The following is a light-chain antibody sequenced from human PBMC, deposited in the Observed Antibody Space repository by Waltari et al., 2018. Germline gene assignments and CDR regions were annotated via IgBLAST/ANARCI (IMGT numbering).Light chain of an antibody. CDR1: SSDVGGSNY. CDR2: EVS. Sequence: QSALTQPASVSGSPGQSITISCTGTSSDVGGSNYVSWYQQHPGKVPKLMIYEVSKRPSGVSNRFSCSKSGNTASLTISGLQAEDEADYYCSSYTSSSTRVFGGGTKLTVL. V-gene: IGLV2-14*03. CDR3: SSYTSSSTRV. J-gene: IGLJ3*02.